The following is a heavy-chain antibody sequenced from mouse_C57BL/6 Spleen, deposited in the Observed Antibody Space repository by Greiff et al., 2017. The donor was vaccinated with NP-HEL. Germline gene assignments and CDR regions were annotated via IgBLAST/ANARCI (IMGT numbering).Heavy chain of an antibody. D-gene: IGHD1-1*01. J-gene: IGHJ3*01. V-gene: IGHV1-78*01. CDR2: IYPRDGST. CDR1: GYTFTDHT. Sequence: VQRVESDAELVKPGASVKISCKVSGYTFTDHTIHWMKQRPEQGLEWIGYIYPRDGSTKYNEKFKGKATLTADKSSSTAYMQLNSLTSEDSAVYFCARSHYYGSSYVWFAYWGQGTLVTVSA. CDR3: ARSHYYGSSYVWFAY.